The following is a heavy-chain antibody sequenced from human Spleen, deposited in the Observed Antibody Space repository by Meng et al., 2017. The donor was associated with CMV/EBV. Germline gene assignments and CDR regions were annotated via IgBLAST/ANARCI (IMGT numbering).Heavy chain of an antibody. Sequence: ASVKVSCKASGYTFTDHYFHWVRQAPGQGLEWMGWIHPQSGVTNYAQKFQARVTLTRDTSINTGYMELSRLTSDDTSVYYCAREAYYDSSGHYFYYGMDVWGQGTTVTVSS. CDR1: GYTFTDHY. V-gene: IGHV1-2*02. J-gene: IGHJ6*02. CDR3: AREAYYDSSGHYFYYGMDV. D-gene: IGHD3-22*01. CDR2: IHPQSGVT.